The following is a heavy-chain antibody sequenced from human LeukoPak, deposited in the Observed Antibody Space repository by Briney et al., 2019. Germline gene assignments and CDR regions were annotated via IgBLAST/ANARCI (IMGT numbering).Heavy chain of an antibody. D-gene: IGHD6-13*01. CDR3: ASLVAAAGYNWFDP. CDR2: IYHSGST. Sequence: SGTLSLTCAVSGGSISSSNWWRWVRQPPREGLEWIGEIYHSGSTTYNPTLKSRVTISVDNTKNKFSLKLSSATAADTAVYYCASLVAAAGYNWFDPWGQGTLVTVSS. CDR1: GGSISSSNW. V-gene: IGHV4-4*02. J-gene: IGHJ5*02.